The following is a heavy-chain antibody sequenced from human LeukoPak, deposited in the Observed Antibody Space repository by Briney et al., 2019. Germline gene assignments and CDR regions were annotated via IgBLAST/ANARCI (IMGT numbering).Heavy chain of an antibody. D-gene: IGHD3-10*01. CDR1: GFTLSELS. Sequence: ASVRVSCKVSGFTLSELSMHWVRQAPGKGLEWMGGFDPEDGETIYAQKFQGRVNMTEDTSTDTAYMELSSLRSEDTAVYYCATGRDYYGSGSYYNWGQGTLVSVSS. CDR3: ATGRDYYGSGSYYN. CDR2: FDPEDGET. J-gene: IGHJ4*02. V-gene: IGHV1-24*01.